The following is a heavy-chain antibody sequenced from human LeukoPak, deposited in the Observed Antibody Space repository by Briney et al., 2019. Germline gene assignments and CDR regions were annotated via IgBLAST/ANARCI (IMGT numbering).Heavy chain of an antibody. D-gene: IGHD1-26*01. V-gene: IGHV4-59*01. CDR2: IYYSGST. CDR3: ARDGGIVGATPYFDY. Sequence: SETLSLTCTVSGGSISSYYWSWIRQPPGKGVEWIGYIYYSGSTNYNPSLKSRVTISLDTSKNQFSLKLSSVTAADTAVYYCARDGGIVGATPYFDYWGQGTLVTVSS. J-gene: IGHJ4*02. CDR1: GGSISSYY.